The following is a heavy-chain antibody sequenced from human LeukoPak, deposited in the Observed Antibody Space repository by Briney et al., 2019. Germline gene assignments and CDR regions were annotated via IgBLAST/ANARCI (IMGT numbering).Heavy chain of an antibody. CDR1: GYSISSGYY. J-gene: IGHJ3*02. CDR2: IYHSGST. V-gene: IGHV4-38-2*01. Sequence: SETLSLTCAVSGYSISSGYYWGWIRQPPGKGLEWIGSIYHSGSTYYNPSLKSRVTMSVDTSKNQFSLKLSSVTAADTAVYYCARVPTLVGPGAFDIWGQGTLVTVSS. CDR3: ARVPTLVGPGAFDI. D-gene: IGHD3-16*01.